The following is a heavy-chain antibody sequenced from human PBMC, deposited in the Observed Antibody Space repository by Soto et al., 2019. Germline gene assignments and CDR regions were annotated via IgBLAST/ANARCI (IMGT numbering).Heavy chain of an antibody. Sequence: GESLKISCKGSGYSFPTFWIGWVRQMPGKGLEWMGVIYPGDSDTRYSPSFQGQVTMSADRSISTAYLQWTSLKASDTAIYYCARRGRNAYYHMDVWGQGTTVTV. D-gene: IGHD3-16*01. CDR3: ARRGRNAYYHMDV. V-gene: IGHV5-51*01. CDR1: GYSFPTFW. J-gene: IGHJ6*02. CDR2: IYPGDSDT.